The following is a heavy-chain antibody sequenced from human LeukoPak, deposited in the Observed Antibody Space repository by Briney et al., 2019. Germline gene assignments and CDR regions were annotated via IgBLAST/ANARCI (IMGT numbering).Heavy chain of an antibody. D-gene: IGHD3-3*01. Sequence: EASVKVSCKASGYTFTDYYMHWVRQAPGQGLEWMGRINPNSGGTNYAQKLQGRVTMTTDTSTSTAYMELRSLRSDDTAVYYCARVPRENYDFWSGYYAPDYWGQGTLVTVSS. CDR1: GYTFTDYY. CDR3: ARVPRENYDFWSGYYAPDY. J-gene: IGHJ4*02. CDR2: INPNSGGT. V-gene: IGHV1-2*06.